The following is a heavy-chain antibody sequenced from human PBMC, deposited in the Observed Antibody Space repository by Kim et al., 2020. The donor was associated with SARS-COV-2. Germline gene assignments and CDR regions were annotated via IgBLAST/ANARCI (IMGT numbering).Heavy chain of an antibody. Sequence: GGSLRLSCAASGFTFSSYGMHWVRQAPGKGLEWVAVISYDGSNKYYADSVKGRFTISRDNSKNTLYLQMNSLRAEDTAVYYCAKEEKLEEDAFDIWGQGT. J-gene: IGHJ3*02. D-gene: IGHD1-1*01. CDR3: AKEEKLEEDAFDI. V-gene: IGHV3-30*18. CDR1: GFTFSSYG. CDR2: ISYDGSNK.